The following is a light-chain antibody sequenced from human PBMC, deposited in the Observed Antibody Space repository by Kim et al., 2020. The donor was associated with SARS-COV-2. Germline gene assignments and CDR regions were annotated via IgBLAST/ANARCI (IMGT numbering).Light chain of an antibody. CDR2: GKN. V-gene: IGLV3-19*01. J-gene: IGLJ2*01. CDR3: ISRDNSGDHVV. CDR1: SRRTYY. Sequence: ALGQTVRITCQGDSRRTYYASWYQQKPGQAPILVIHGKNNRPSGIPDRFSGSGSGNTASLTVTGAQAVDEADYYCISRDNSGDHVVFGGGTQLTVL.